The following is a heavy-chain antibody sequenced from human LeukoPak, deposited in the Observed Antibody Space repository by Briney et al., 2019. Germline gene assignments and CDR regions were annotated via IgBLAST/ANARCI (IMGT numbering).Heavy chain of an antibody. D-gene: IGHD3-9*01. CDR1: GFTFSSYE. CDR2: ISSSGSTI. Sequence: GGSLRLSCAASGFTFSSYEMNWVRQAPGEGLEWVSYISSSGSTIYYADSVKGRFTISRDNAKNSLYLQMNSLRAEDTAVYYCARVGRYFDWLPRPYYYYGMDVWGKGTTVTVSS. J-gene: IGHJ6*04. CDR3: ARVGRYFDWLPRPYYYYGMDV. V-gene: IGHV3-48*03.